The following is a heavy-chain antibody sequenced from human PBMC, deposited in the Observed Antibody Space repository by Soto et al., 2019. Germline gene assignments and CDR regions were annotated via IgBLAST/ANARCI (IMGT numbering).Heavy chain of an antibody. J-gene: IGHJ4*02. V-gene: IGHV3-30*18. CDR3: AKVDYSLGFDY. D-gene: IGHD4-4*01. CDR1: GFTFSSYG. Sequence: QPGGSLRLSCAASGFTFSSYGMHWVRQAPGKGLEWVAVISYDGSNKYYADSVKGRFTISRDNSKNTLYLQMNSLRAEDTAVYYCAKVDYSLGFDYWGQGTLVTVSS. CDR2: ISYDGSNK.